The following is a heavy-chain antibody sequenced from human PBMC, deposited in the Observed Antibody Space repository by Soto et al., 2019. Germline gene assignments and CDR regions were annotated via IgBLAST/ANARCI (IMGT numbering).Heavy chain of an antibody. CDR1: GFTISGHW. J-gene: IGHJ5*02. Sequence: EVQLVESGGGLVQPGGSLRLSCAASGFTISGHWMHWVRQVPGKGLVWVSRINSEGSSTSYADSVKGRFIISRDNAKNTLFLQINSLIAEDTSVYYFARSYSGTYGCFVPWGQGTLVTVSS. CDR3: ARSYSGTYGCFVP. D-gene: IGHD1-26*01. V-gene: IGHV3-74*01. CDR2: INSEGSST.